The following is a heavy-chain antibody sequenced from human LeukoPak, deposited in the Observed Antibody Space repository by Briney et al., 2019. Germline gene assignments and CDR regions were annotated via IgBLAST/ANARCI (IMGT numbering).Heavy chain of an antibody. CDR1: GFTFNIYA. CDR2: ISGRGVNT. CDR3: VKDPLDY. V-gene: IGHV3-23*01. J-gene: IGHJ4*02. Sequence: PGGSLRLSCVASGFTFNIYAMIWVCQAPGKGLEWVSGISGRGVNTYNADYVKGRFTISRDNTKNTVYLQMNSLRAEDTAIYYCVKDPLDYWGQGILVTVSS.